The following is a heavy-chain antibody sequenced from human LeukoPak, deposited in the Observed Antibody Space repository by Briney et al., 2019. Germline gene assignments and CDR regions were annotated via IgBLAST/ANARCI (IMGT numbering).Heavy chain of an antibody. V-gene: IGHV1-2*02. CDR2: INANSGGT. D-gene: IGHD5-18*01. J-gene: IGHJ5*02. Sequence: GASVKVSCKASGYTFIGYYMHWVRQAPGQGLEWMGWINANSGGTNYAQKFQGRVTMIRDTSISTAYMELSRLRSDDTAVYYCARVRDGYNYGSNWFDPWGQGTLVTVSS. CDR1: GYTFIGYY. CDR3: ARVRDGYNYGSNWFDP.